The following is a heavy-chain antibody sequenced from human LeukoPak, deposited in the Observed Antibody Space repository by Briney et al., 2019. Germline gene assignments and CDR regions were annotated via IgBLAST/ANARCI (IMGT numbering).Heavy chain of an antibody. CDR3: ARDGVAVYYYYYMDV. Sequence: KPSETLSLTCTVSGGSISSYYWSWIRQPAGKGLEWIGRIYTSGSTNYNPSLKSRVTMSVDTSKNQFSLKLSSVTAADTAVYYCARDGVAVYYYYYMDVWGKGTTVTISS. V-gene: IGHV4-4*07. CDR2: IYTSGST. CDR1: GGSISSYY. D-gene: IGHD6-19*01. J-gene: IGHJ6*03.